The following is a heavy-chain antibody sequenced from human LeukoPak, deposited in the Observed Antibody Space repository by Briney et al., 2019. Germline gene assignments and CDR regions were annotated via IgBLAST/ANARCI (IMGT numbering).Heavy chain of an antibody. Sequence: PGGSLRLSCAAAGFPFSNYAMHCVRQAPGKGLEWVAVVSYDGTNDYYTDSVTGRFTISRDNSKNTLFLQMNSLRVEDTAVYFCARIRGATGFYWVDYWGQGTLVSVSS. CDR2: VSYDGTND. CDR1: GFPFSNYA. CDR3: ARIRGATGFYWVDY. D-gene: IGHD3-9*01. V-gene: IGHV3-30-3*01. J-gene: IGHJ4*02.